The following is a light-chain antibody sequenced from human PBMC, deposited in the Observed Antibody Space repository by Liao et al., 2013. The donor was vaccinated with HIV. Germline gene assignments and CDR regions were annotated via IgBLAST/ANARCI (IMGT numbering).Light chain of an antibody. Sequence: SYDLTQPPSVSVSPGQRATISCSGADLGKKYVSWYQHKPGQSPILVIYHDSRRPSGVTQRISGSNSGDTATLTISGTQPVDEADYHCQAWDSSTAVFGGGTKLTVL. CDR3: QAWDSSTAV. CDR1: DLGKKY. V-gene: IGLV3-1*01. J-gene: IGLJ2*01. CDR2: HDS.